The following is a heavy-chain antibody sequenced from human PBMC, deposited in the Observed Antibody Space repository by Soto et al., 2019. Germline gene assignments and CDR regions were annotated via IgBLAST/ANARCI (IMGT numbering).Heavy chain of an antibody. CDR3: ARGPGIAVAGKKQSFDY. CDR2: INHSGST. CDR1: GGSFSGYY. J-gene: IGHJ4*02. Sequence: PSETLSLTCAVYGGSFSGYYWSWIRQPPGKGLEWIGEINHSGSTNYNPSLKSRVTISVDTSKNQFSLKLSSVTAADTAVYYCARGPGIAVAGKKQSFDYWGQGTLVTVSS. V-gene: IGHV4-34*01. D-gene: IGHD6-19*01.